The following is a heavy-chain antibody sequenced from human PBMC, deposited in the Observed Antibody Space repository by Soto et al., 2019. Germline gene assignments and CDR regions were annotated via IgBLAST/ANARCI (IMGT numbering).Heavy chain of an antibody. CDR1: GGTFSSYT. V-gene: IGHV1-69*02. CDR2: IIPILGIA. CDR3: ASSYLSVRRVITRGMDV. J-gene: IGHJ6*02. Sequence: QVQLVQSGAEVKKPGSSVKVSCKASGGTFSSYTISWVRQAPGQGLEWMGRIIPILGIANYAQKCQGRVTITAXXSXSXXDRERSSLRSEATHVYYCASSYLSVRRVITRGMDVWGQGTTVTVSS. D-gene: IGHD3-10*01.